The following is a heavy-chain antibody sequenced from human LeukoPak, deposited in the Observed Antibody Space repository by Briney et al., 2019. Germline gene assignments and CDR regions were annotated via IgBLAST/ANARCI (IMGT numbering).Heavy chain of an antibody. J-gene: IGHJ6*03. Sequence: GGSLRLSCAASGFTFSSYAMSWVRQAPGKGLEWVSAISGSGGSTYYADSVKGRFTISRDNSKNTLYLQMNSLRAEDTAVYYCAKQGRDWLRDYYYYMDVWGKGTTVTISS. D-gene: IGHD3-9*01. V-gene: IGHV3-23*01. CDR3: AKQGRDWLRDYYYYMDV. CDR1: GFTFSSYA. CDR2: ISGSGGST.